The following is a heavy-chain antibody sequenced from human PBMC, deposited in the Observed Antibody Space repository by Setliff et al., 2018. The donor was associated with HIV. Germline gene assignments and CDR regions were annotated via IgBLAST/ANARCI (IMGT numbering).Heavy chain of an antibody. CDR3: ATDLHWAFDY. CDR2: IYPDSNNI. D-gene: IGHD7-27*01. CDR1: GFTFSDYY. J-gene: IGHJ4*02. V-gene: IGHV3-11*06. Sequence: PGGSLRLSCAASGFTFSDYYMSWIRQAPGKGLEWVSYIYPDSNNIDYTDSVKGRFTISRDNAKNSLYLQMNSLRAEDAAVYYCATDLHWAFDYWGQGSLVTVSS.